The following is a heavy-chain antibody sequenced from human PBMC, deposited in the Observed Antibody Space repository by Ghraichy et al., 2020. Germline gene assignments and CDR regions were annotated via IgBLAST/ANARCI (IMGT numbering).Heavy chain of an antibody. CDR1: GFTFRSYG. J-gene: IGHJ5*01. Sequence: GGSLRLSCAASGFTFRSYGMSWVRQAPGRGLEWVSSLGGSGGSTYYAGSVKGRFTISKDNSRDTLYLQMNSLRVEDTAVYYCAWSPWQYWGGDYYPFDSWGQGTLGTVSS. D-gene: IGHD2-21*02. V-gene: IGHV3-23*01. CDR2: LGGSGGST. CDR3: AWSPWQYWGGDYYPFDS.